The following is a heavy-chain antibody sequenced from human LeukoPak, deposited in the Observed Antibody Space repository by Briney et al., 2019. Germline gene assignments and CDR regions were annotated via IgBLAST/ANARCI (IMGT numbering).Heavy chain of an antibody. CDR3: ARAPSSTSYEIDY. CDR1: GYTFTGYY. V-gene: IGHV1-2*02. D-gene: IGHD2-2*01. CDR2: INPNSGGI. Sequence: GASVKVSCKASGYTFTGYYMHWVRQAPGQGLEWMGWINPNSGGINYAQKFQGRVTMTRDTSISTAYMELSRLRSDDTAVYYCARAPSSTSYEIDYWGQGTLVTVSS. J-gene: IGHJ4*02.